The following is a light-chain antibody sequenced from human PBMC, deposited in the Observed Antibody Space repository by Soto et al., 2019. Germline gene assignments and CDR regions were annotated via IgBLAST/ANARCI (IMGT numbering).Light chain of an antibody. V-gene: IGKV3-11*01. Sequence: EVVLTQSPATLSLSPGEGATLSCRASQSVYTYVAWFQQKPGQAPRLLIYGASNRATGIPARFSGSGSGTDFTLTIRGLEPEDVAVYYCHQRSKWPLTFGGGTKVDI. CDR2: GAS. CDR3: HQRSKWPLT. J-gene: IGKJ4*01. CDR1: QSVYTY.